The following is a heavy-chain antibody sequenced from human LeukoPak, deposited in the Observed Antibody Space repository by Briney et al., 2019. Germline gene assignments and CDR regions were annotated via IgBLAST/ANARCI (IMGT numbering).Heavy chain of an antibody. D-gene: IGHD5-18*01. J-gene: IGHJ4*02. CDR1: GFTCSSYG. CDR2: IQYDGSNN. V-gene: IGHV3-30*02. CDR3: AKERDTAMVTIDY. Sequence: PKPSLRLSCTGCGFTCSSYGLYWVCMAQGQGMERVAFIQYDGSNNYYADSVKGRFTISRDNSKNTLYLQMNSLRAEDTAVYYCAKERDTAMVTIDYWGQGTLVTVSS.